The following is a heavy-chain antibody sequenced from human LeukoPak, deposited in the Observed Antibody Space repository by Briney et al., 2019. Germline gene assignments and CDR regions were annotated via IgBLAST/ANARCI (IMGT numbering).Heavy chain of an antibody. CDR2: ISNSSSTI. Sequence: GGSLRLSCAASGFTFSSYSMNWVRQAPGKGLEWVSYISNSSSTIYYADSVKGRFTISRDNAKNSLYLQMNSLRDEDTAVYYCARDKGGILTGYRFTFDYWGQGTLVTVSS. J-gene: IGHJ4*02. D-gene: IGHD3-9*01. CDR1: GFTFSSYS. CDR3: ARDKGGILTGYRFTFDY. V-gene: IGHV3-48*02.